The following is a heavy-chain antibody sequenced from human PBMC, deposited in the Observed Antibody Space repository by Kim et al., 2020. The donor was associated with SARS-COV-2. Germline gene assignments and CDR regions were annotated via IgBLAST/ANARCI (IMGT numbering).Heavy chain of an antibody. CDR1: GFNVSRSY. Sequence: GGSLRLSCAASGFNVSRSYISWVRHAPGKGVEWVSVIYSSGSTFHADSVKGRITISRDISKNALYLQMNSLRVEDTAVYYCARSIWFDPWGQGTLVTVSS. J-gene: IGHJ5*02. D-gene: IGHD3-10*01. V-gene: IGHV3-66*01. CDR2: IYSSGST. CDR3: ARSIWFDP.